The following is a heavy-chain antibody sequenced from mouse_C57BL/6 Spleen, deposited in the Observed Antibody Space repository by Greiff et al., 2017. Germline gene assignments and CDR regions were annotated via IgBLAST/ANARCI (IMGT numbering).Heavy chain of an antibody. CDR3: ARADSFYSMDY. CDR1: GYTFTSYW. Sequence: QVQLQQPGAELVMPGASVKLSCKASGYTFTSYWMHWVKQRPGPGLEWIGEIDPSDSYTNYNQKFKGKSTLTVDKTSSTAYRQLSRLTSDDSAVYYCARADSFYSMDYWGQGTSVTVSS. CDR2: IDPSDSYT. V-gene: IGHV1-69*01. J-gene: IGHJ4*01.